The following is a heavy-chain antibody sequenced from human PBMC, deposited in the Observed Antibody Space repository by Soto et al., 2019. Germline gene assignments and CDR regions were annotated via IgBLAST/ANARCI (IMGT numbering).Heavy chain of an antibody. Sequence: ASVKVSCKASGYTFTSYYMHWVRQAPGQGLEWMGIINPSGGSTSYAQKFQGRVTMTRDTSTSTVYMELSSLRSEDTAVYYCARDRGYCSGGSCYGYYYMDVWGKGTTVTVSS. CDR2: INPSGGST. CDR1: GYTFTSYY. V-gene: IGHV1-46*03. J-gene: IGHJ6*03. CDR3: ARDRGYCSGGSCYGYYYMDV. D-gene: IGHD2-15*01.